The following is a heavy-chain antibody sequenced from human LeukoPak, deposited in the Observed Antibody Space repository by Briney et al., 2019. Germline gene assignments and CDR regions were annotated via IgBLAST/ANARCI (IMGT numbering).Heavy chain of an antibody. Sequence: SVKVSCKASGGTFSSYAISWVRQAPGQGLEWMGGIIPIFGTANYAQKFQGRVTITADESTSTAYMELSSLRPEDTAVYYCARGAITIFGVVILPDGAFDIWGQGTMVTVSS. CDR3: ARGAITIFGVVILPDGAFDI. CDR2: IIPIFGTA. V-gene: IGHV1-69*13. D-gene: IGHD3-3*01. J-gene: IGHJ3*02. CDR1: GGTFSSYA.